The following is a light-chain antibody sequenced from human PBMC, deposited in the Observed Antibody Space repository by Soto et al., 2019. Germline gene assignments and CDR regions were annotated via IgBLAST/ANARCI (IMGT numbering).Light chain of an antibody. CDR1: SSDFGSFDY. CDR3: CSYPSSATPSV. V-gene: IGLV2-11*01. J-gene: IGLJ1*01. CDR2: NVN. Sequence: QSVLMQPPSVSGSPGQAVTISCTGTSSDFGSFDYVSWYQQHPGTVPRPMIYNVNTQPSGVPDRFSVSRSGNAASMPISGLQAEDEADYSCCSYPSSATPSVFGTGTKLTVL.